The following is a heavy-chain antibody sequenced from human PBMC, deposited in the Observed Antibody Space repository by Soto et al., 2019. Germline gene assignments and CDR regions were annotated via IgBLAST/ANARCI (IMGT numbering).Heavy chain of an antibody. Sequence: ELQLVESGGGLVQHGGSLRLSCTASGFAVRHNYMTWVRQAPGKGLEWVSLIYSGGDTAYADSVKGRFTISRHTSQNTLYLQMNSLRPEDTAVYYCARKTDSIPSGGDVWGKGTAVTVSS. CDR2: IYSGGDT. J-gene: IGHJ6*04. CDR3: ARKTDSIPSGGDV. V-gene: IGHV3-53*04. D-gene: IGHD3-10*01. CDR1: GFAVRHNY.